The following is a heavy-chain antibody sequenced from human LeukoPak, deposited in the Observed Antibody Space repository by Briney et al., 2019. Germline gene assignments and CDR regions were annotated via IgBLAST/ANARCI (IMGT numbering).Heavy chain of an antibody. Sequence: SVKVSCKASGGTFSSYAISWVRQAPGQGLEWMGRIIPILGIANYARKFQGRVTITADKSTSTAYMELSSLRSEDTAVYYCAREGSSSWYYYFDYWGQGTLVTVSS. CDR1: GGTFSSYA. CDR3: AREGSSSWYYYFDY. J-gene: IGHJ4*02. D-gene: IGHD6-13*01. V-gene: IGHV1-69*04. CDR2: IIPILGIA.